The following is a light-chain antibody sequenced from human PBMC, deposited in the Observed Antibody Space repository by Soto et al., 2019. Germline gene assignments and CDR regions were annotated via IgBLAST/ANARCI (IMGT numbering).Light chain of an antibody. CDR1: QSVSSY. V-gene: IGKV3-11*01. CDR3: QQRRNWPPT. CDR2: DAA. Sequence: EIVLTQSPATLSLSAGERATLSCRASQSVSSYLAWYQQKPGQTPRLLMYDAANRATGIPARFSGSGSGTDFTLTISSLEPEDFAVHYCQQRRNWPPTFGQGTKVEIK. J-gene: IGKJ1*01.